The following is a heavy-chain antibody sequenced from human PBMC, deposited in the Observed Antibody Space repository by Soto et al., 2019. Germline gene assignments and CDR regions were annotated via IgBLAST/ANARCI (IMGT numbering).Heavy chain of an antibody. CDR3: ARATTVVYYYMDV. Sequence: SETLSLTCTVSGGSISSYYWSWIRQPPGKGLEWIGYIYYSGSTNYNPSLKSRVTISVDTSKNQFSLKLSSVTAADTAVYYCARATTVVYYYMDVWGKGTTVTVSS. CDR2: IYYSGST. CDR1: GGSISSYY. D-gene: IGHD4-17*01. J-gene: IGHJ6*03. V-gene: IGHV4-59*01.